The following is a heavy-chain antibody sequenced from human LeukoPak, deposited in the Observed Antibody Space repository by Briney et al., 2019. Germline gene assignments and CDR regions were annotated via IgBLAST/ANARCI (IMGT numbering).Heavy chain of an antibody. CDR3: AKAVGGSRYSSSSLGY. V-gene: IGHV3-30*18. J-gene: IGHJ4*02. CDR2: ISYDGSNK. D-gene: IGHD6-6*01. CDR1: GFTFSSYG. Sequence: PGGSLRLSCAASGFTFSSYGMHWVRQAPGKGLEWVAVISYDGSNKYYADSVKGRFTISRDNSKNALYLQMNSLRAEDTAVYYCAKAVGGSRYSSSSLGYWGQGTLVTVSS.